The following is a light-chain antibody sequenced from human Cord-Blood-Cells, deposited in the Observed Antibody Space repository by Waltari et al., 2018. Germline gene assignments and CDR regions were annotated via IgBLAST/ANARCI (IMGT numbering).Light chain of an antibody. V-gene: IGKV3-15*01. Sequence: EIVMTQSLATLSLSPGERVTLPCRASQSVSSNLACYQQKPGQAPRLIIYGASTRATGIPARFSGSGSGTEFTLTISSLQSDDCAVYYCQQYNNWPPLTFGGGSKVEIK. CDR1: QSVSSN. J-gene: IGKJ4*01. CDR3: QQYNNWPPLT. CDR2: GAS.